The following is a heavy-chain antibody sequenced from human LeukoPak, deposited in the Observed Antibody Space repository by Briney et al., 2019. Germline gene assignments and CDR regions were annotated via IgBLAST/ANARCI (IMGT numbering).Heavy chain of an antibody. V-gene: IGHV4-39*01. CDR1: GGSISSSSYY. CDR2: IYYSGSI. D-gene: IGHD3-10*01. CDR3: ARGYYGSGSYYIMGKLFDY. Sequence: SETLSLTCTVSGGSISSSSYYWGWIRQPPGKGLEWFGSIYYSGSIYYNPSLKSRVTISVDTSKNQFSLKLSSVTAADTAVYYCARGYYGSGSYYIMGKLFDYWGQGTLVTVSS. J-gene: IGHJ4*02.